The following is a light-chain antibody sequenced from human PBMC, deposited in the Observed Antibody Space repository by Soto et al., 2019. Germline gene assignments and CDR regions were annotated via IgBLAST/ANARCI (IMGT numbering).Light chain of an antibody. CDR2: VAF. Sequence: EIVMTQSPATLSVSPGERATLSCRASQRINNNLAWYQQKPGQAPRLIIYVAFDRATNISARFSGSGSGTEFTLTLSSLQSEDFAIYYCQQYNTWPRTFGQGTRVDI. CDR3: QQYNTWPRT. CDR1: QRINNN. J-gene: IGKJ1*01. V-gene: IGKV3-15*01.